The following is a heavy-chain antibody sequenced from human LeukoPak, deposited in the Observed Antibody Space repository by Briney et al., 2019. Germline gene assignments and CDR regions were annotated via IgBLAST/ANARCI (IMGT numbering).Heavy chain of an antibody. CDR2: IYYSGST. J-gene: IGHJ5*02. CDR1: GGSISSGGYY. V-gene: IGHV4-31*03. D-gene: IGHD6-13*01. Sequence: LSLTCTVSGGSISSGGYYWSWIRQHPGKGLEWIGYIYYSGSTYYNPSLKSRVTISVDTSKNQFSLKLSSVTAADTAVYYCANLRGAAAGTRWFDPWGQGTLVTVSS. CDR3: ANLRGAAAGTRWFDP.